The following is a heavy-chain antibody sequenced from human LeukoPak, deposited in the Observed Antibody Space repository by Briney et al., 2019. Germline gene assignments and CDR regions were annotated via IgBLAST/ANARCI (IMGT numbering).Heavy chain of an antibody. CDR3: ARVNRQYCSSTSCYGWSYYYYYMDV. V-gene: IGHV4-59*01. J-gene: IGHJ6*03. CDR2: IYYSGST. D-gene: IGHD2-2*01. CDR1: GGSISSYY. Sequence: SETLSLTCTVSGGSISSYYWSWLRQPPGKGLEWIGYIYYSGSTNYNPSLKSRVTISVDTSKNQFSLKLSSVTAADTAVYYCARVNRQYCSSTSCYGWSYYYYYMDVWGKGTTVTVSS.